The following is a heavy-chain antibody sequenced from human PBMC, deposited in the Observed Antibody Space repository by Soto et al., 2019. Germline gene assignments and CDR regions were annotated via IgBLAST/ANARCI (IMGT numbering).Heavy chain of an antibody. V-gene: IGHV3-30*18. J-gene: IGHJ4*02. CDR1: GFTFSGYG. D-gene: IGHD3-10*01. Sequence: LRLSCVASGFTFSGYGMHWVRQAPGKGLEWLAVISHDGSDKYYADSVRGRFTISRDNSENTLYLQMNSLRPEDTAVYYCAKEDVWFAKDYWGQGTLVTVSS. CDR2: ISHDGSDK. CDR3: AKEDVWFAKDY.